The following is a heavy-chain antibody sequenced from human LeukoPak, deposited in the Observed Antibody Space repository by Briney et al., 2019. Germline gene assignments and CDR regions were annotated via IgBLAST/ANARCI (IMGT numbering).Heavy chain of an antibody. Sequence: PSETLSLTCAVYGGSFSGYYWSWIRQPPGKELEWIGEINHSGSTNYKPSLKSRVIISVDTSKNQFSLKLSSATAADTAVYYCARGPRYCSSTSCMDVWGQGTTVTVSS. CDR2: INHSGST. V-gene: IGHV4-34*01. CDR1: GGSFSGYY. CDR3: ARGPRYCSSTSCMDV. J-gene: IGHJ6*02. D-gene: IGHD2-2*01.